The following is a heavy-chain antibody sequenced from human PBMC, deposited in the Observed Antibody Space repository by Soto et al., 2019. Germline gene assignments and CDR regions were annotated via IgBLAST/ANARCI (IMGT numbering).Heavy chain of an antibody. CDR1: GGSISSGGYY. D-gene: IGHD3-9*01. CDR2: IYYSGSA. CDR3: ARGTIYDILTGYYAFDI. V-gene: IGHV4-31*03. J-gene: IGHJ3*02. Sequence: SETLSLTCTVSGGSISSGGYYWSWIRQHPGKGLEWIGYIYYSGSAYYNPSLKSRVTISVDTSKNQFSLKLSSVTAADTAVYYCARGTIYDILTGYYAFDIWGQGTMVTVSS.